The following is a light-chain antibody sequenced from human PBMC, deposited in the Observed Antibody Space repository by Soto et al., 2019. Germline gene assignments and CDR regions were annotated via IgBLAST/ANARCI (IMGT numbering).Light chain of an antibody. CDR2: GVR. J-gene: IGLJ3*02. CDR1: MRDVGAYNL. V-gene: IGLV2-14*01. Sequence: QSVLTQPASLSGSAGQSITISCSGTMRDVGAYNLVSWYQQHPGTAPKLIIYGVRNRPSGISSRFSGSRSGNTASLTISGLQSEDEGDYYCSAYTARSTLVFGGGTKVTVL. CDR3: SAYTARSTLV.